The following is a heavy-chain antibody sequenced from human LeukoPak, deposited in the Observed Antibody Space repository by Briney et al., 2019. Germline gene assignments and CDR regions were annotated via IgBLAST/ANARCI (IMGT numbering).Heavy chain of an antibody. Sequence: AGGSLRLSCVASGFTFSHYSMNWVRQAPGKGLEWVAVIWYDGSNKYYADSVKGRFTIPRDNSKNTLYLQMSSLRAEDTAIYYCARDQLAYSGYDTLFAYWGQGTLVTVSS. CDR1: GFTFSHYS. V-gene: IGHV3-33*08. D-gene: IGHD5-12*01. CDR2: IWYDGSNK. CDR3: ARDQLAYSGYDTLFAY. J-gene: IGHJ4*02.